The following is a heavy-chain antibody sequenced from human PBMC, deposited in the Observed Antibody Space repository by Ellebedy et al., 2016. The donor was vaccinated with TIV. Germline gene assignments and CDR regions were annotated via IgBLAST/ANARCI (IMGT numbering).Heavy chain of an antibody. Sequence: AASVKVSCKASGYIFTTYYIHWVRQAPGQGLEWMGWINPHSGATNYAQKFSGRFTMTREISISTAYMQLSRLTSGDTAVYYCARSGDSRLGFFYGMDVWGQGTTVTVSS. V-gene: IGHV1-2*02. D-gene: IGHD5-12*01. CDR3: ARSGDSRLGFFYGMDV. J-gene: IGHJ6*02. CDR1: GYIFTTYY. CDR2: INPHSGAT.